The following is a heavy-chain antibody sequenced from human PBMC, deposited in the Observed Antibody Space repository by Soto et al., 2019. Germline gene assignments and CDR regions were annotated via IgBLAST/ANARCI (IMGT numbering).Heavy chain of an antibody. CDR2: ISYDGSNK. J-gene: IGHJ6*02. V-gene: IGHV3-30*18. CDR1: GFTFSSYG. D-gene: IGHD6-6*01. Sequence: QVQLVESGGGVVQPGRSLRLSCAASGFTFSSYGMHWVRQAPGKGLEWVAVISYDGSNKYYADSVKGRFTISRDNSKNTLYLQMNSLRAEDTAVYYCAKGGGIADRLYYYYGMDVWGQGTTVTVSS. CDR3: AKGGGIADRLYYYYGMDV.